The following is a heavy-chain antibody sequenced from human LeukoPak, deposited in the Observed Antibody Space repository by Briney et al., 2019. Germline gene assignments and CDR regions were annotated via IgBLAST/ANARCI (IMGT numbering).Heavy chain of an antibody. CDR1: GYTFTSYD. Sequence: ASVKVSCTASGYTFTSYDINWVRQATGQGLEWMGWMNPNSGNTGYAQKFQGRVTMARNTSISTAYMELSSLRSEDTAVYYCARVPTMARGGLMDNWFDPWGQGTLVTVSS. CDR3: ARVPTMARGGLMDNWFDP. J-gene: IGHJ5*02. CDR2: MNPNSGNT. V-gene: IGHV1-8*01. D-gene: IGHD3-10*01.